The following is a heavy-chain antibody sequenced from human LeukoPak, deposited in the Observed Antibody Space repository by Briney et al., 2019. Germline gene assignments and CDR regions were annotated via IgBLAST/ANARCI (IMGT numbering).Heavy chain of an antibody. V-gene: IGHV4-59*01. Sequence: SGTLSLTCTVSGGSISSYYWSWIRQPPGKGLEWIGYIYYSGSTNYNPSLKSRVTISVDTSKNQFSLKLSSVTAADTAVYYCARYSSSIEIYLDYWGQGTLVTVSS. CDR1: GGSISSYY. J-gene: IGHJ4*02. CDR3: ARYSSSIEIYLDY. CDR2: IYYSGST. D-gene: IGHD6-6*01.